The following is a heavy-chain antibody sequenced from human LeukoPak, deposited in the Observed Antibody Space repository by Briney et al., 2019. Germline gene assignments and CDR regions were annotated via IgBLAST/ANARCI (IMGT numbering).Heavy chain of an antibody. CDR2: INPNSGGT. CDR1: GYTFTGYY. CDR3: ARDGRARIYYDILTGYYRESYNYFDP. Sequence: GASVKVSCKASGYTFTGYYMHWVRQAPGQGLEWMGWINPNSGGTNCAQKFQGRVTMTRDTYISTASMELSRLRSDDTAVYYCARDGRARIYYDILTGYYRESYNYFDPWGQGTLVTVSS. V-gene: IGHV1-2*02. J-gene: IGHJ5*02. D-gene: IGHD3-9*01.